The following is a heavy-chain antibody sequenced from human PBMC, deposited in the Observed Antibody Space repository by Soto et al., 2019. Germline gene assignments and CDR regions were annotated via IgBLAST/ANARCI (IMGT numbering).Heavy chain of an antibody. CDR1: GGSINSYW. V-gene: IGHV4-4*07. Sequence: SETLSLTCSVSGGSINSYWWSWIRQPAGKGLEWIGRVYSTGTTDYNPSLNSRATMSVETSKNQFSLKLTSVTAADTAVYYCARDIGSYAYGEGYWGQGIQVTVSS. J-gene: IGHJ4*02. CDR3: ARDIGSYAYGEGY. D-gene: IGHD3-10*01. CDR2: VYSTGTT.